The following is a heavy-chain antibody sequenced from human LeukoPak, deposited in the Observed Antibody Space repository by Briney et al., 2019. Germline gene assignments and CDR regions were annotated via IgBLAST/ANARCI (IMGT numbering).Heavy chain of an antibody. V-gene: IGHV4-39*07. CDR1: GGSISSSSYY. D-gene: IGHD3-10*01. J-gene: IGHJ4*02. CDR3: ARRRSGGTQD. Sequence: SETLSLTCTVSGGSISSSSYYWGWIRQPPGKGLEWIGSIYYSGSTYYNPSLKSRVTISVDTSKDQFSLKLSSVTAADTAVYYCARRRSGGTQDWGQGTLVTVSS. CDR2: IYYSGST.